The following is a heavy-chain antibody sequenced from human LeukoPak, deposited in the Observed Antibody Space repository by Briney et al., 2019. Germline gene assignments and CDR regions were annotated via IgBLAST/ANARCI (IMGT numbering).Heavy chain of an antibody. CDR2: VSSSGNDV. CDR3: ARGGAARPDY. D-gene: IGHD6-6*01. J-gene: IGHJ4*01. CDR1: GFSLRMSG. Sequence: GGSLRLSCAAAGFSLRMSGMNWVRQAPGKGLEWVSYVSSSGNDVAYADSVKGRFTISRNNAKNLLFLQMNTLRAEDTAVYYCARGGAARPDYWGHGTLVTVSS. V-gene: IGHV3-48*01.